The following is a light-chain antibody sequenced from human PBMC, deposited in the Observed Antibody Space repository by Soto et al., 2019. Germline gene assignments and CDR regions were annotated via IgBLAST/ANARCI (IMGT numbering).Light chain of an antibody. V-gene: IGLV2-8*01. Sequence: QSALTQPPSASGSPGQSVTISCTGSSSDVGGYNCVSWFQQHPGKAPKLMIFEDIKRPSGVPDRFSASKSGNTASLTVSGLQADDEADYYCSSYGGSDNVIFGGGTKVTVL. CDR3: SSYGGSDNVI. J-gene: IGLJ2*01. CDR2: EDI. CDR1: SSDVGGYNC.